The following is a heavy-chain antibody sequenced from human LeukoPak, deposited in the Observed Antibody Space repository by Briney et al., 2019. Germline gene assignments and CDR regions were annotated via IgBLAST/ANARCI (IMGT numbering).Heavy chain of an antibody. CDR2: IYYSGST. CDR3: ARVDSSGYYQDY. D-gene: IGHD3-22*01. Sequence: SETLSLTCTVSGGSISSYYWSWIRQPPGKGLEWIGYIYYSGSTNYNPSLKSRVTISVDTSKNQFSLKLSSVTAADTAVYYCARVDSSGYYQDYCGQGTLVTVSS. V-gene: IGHV4-59*01. CDR1: GGSISSYY. J-gene: IGHJ4*02.